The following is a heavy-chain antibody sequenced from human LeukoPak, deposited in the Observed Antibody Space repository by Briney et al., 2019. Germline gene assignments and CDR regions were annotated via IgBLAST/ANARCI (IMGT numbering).Heavy chain of an antibody. CDR2: MNPNSGNT. CDR3: ARVWGVLRHFDWSMGAEFDY. CDR1: GYTFTSYD. D-gene: IGHD3-9*01. V-gene: IGHV1-8*03. Sequence: ASVKVSCKASGYTFTSYDINWVRQATGQGLEWMGWMNPNSGNTGYAQKFQGRVTITRNTSISTAYMELSRLRSDDTAVYYCARVWGVLRHFDWSMGAEFDYWGQGTLVTVSS. J-gene: IGHJ4*02.